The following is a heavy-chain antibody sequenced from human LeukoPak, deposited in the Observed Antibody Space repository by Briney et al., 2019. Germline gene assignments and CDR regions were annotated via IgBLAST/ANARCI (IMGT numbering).Heavy chain of an antibody. Sequence: AVKVSCKASGCTFTSYAISWVRQAPGQGLEWMGGVNPIYGTANYAQKFQGRVTITTDESKSTAYMELSSLRSEDTAVYYCAMGFTDSTWFDYWGQGTLVTVSS. D-gene: IGHD3-22*01. CDR1: GCTFTSYA. J-gene: IGHJ4*02. CDR2: VNPIYGTA. V-gene: IGHV1-69*05. CDR3: AMGFTDSTWFDY.